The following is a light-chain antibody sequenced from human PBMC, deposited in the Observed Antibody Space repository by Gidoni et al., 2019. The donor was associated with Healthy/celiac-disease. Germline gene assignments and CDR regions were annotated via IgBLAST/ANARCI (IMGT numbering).Light chain of an antibody. CDR3: MQALQTPRT. J-gene: IGKJ4*01. CDR1: QSLLHSNGYNY. CDR2: LGS. Sequence: DMVMTQSPLSLPVTPGEPASISCRSSQSLLHSNGYNYLDWYLQKPGQSPQLLIYLGSNRASGVPDRFSGSGSGTDFTLKISRVEAEDVGVYYCMQALQTPRTFGGETKVEIK. V-gene: IGKV2-28*01.